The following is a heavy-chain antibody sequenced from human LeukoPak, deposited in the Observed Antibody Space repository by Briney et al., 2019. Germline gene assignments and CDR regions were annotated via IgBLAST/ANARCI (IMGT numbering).Heavy chain of an antibody. V-gene: IGHV3-74*01. CDR2: INSDGSST. CDR1: GFTFSSYW. D-gene: IGHD2-15*01. CDR3: AREHCSGGSCYSDP. J-gene: IGHJ5*02. Sequence: PGGSLRLSCAASGFTFSSYWMHWVRQAPGMGLVWVSRINSDGSSTGYADSVKGRFTIARDNAKNMLYPQMNSLRAEDTAVYYCAREHCSGGSCYSDPWGQGTLVTVSS.